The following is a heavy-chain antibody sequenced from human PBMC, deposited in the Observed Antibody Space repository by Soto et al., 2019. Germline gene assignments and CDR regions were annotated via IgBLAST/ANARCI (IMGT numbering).Heavy chain of an antibody. Sequence: QVQLVESGGGVVQPGRSLRLSCAASGFTFSSYGMHWVRQATGKGLEWVAVISYDGSNKYYADSVKGRFTISRDNSKNTLYLQMNSLRAEDTAVYYCAKDFTGDTVTIDYWGQGTLVTVSS. D-gene: IGHD4-17*01. CDR1: GFTFSSYG. J-gene: IGHJ4*02. CDR3: AKDFTGDTVTIDY. V-gene: IGHV3-30*18. CDR2: ISYDGSNK.